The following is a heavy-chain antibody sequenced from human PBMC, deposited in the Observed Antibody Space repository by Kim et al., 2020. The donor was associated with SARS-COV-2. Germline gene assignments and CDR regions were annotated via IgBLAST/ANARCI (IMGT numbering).Heavy chain of an antibody. CDR3: ARDPDASGWYY. V-gene: IGHV3-74*01. CDR1: GFTISNSS. D-gene: IGHD6-19*01. CDR2: IISDGYSP. J-gene: IGHJ4*01. Sequence: GGSLRLSCSASGFTISNSSMHWVRQVPGKGLVWVALIISDGYSPTYADSAKGRFTISRDNDKNTLYLQMNSLRVEATAVDVFARDPDASGWYY.